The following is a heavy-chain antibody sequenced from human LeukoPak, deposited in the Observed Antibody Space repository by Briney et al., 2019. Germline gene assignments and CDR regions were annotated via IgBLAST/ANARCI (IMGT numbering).Heavy chain of an antibody. Sequence: KSGESLKISCKASGYSFPSYWIGWVRQMPGKGLEWMGIIDPSDSETRYTPSFQGHVTISADKSLTTAYLQWNSLKASDTAMYYCARQTAMGRSGDYWGQGTLVAVSS. CDR1: GYSFPSYW. CDR3: ARQTAMGRSGDY. J-gene: IGHJ4*02. D-gene: IGHD5-18*01. V-gene: IGHV5-51*01. CDR2: IDPSDSET.